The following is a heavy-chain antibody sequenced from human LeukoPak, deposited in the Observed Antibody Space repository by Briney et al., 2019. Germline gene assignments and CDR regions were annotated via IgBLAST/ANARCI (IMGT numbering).Heavy chain of an antibody. CDR1: GFTFSSYA. V-gene: IGHV3-30*04. D-gene: IGHD3-3*01. Sequence: GRSLRLSCAASGFTFSSYAMHWVRQAPGKGLEWVAVISYDGSNKYYADSVKGRFTISRDNSKNTLYLQMNSLRAEDTAVYYCARARGLFDFGAFDIRGQGTMVTVSS. CDR3: ARARGLFDFGAFDI. J-gene: IGHJ3*02. CDR2: ISYDGSNK.